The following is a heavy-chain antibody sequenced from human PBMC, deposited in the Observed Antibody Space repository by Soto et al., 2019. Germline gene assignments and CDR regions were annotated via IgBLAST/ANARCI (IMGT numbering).Heavy chain of an antibody. V-gene: IGHV4-39*01. Sequence: SETLSLTCTVSGGSISSSSYYWGWIRQPPGKGLEWIGSIYYSGSTYYNPSLKSRVTISVDTSKNQFSLKLSSVTAADTAVYYCARHSSDTAMANAFDIWGQGTMVTVSS. J-gene: IGHJ3*02. D-gene: IGHD5-18*01. CDR1: GGSISSSSYY. CDR3: ARHSSDTAMANAFDI. CDR2: IYYSGST.